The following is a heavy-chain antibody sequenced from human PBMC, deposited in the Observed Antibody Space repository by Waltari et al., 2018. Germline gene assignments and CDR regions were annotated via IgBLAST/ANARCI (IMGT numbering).Heavy chain of an antibody. CDR2: IGTAGDT. Sequence: EVQLVESGGGLVQPGGSLRLSCAACGFTFSSYDMHWVRQATGKGLEWVSAIGTAGDTYYPGSVKVQFTISRENAKNSLYLQMNSLRAGDTAVYYCARRWPIGRHIAAAPFDYWGQGTLVTVSS. J-gene: IGHJ4*02. D-gene: IGHD6-13*01. V-gene: IGHV3-13*03. CDR1: GFTFSSYD. CDR3: ARRWPIGRHIAAAPFDY.